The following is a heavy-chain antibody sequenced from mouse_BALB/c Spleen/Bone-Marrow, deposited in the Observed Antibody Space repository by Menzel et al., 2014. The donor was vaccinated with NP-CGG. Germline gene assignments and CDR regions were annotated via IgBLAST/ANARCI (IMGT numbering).Heavy chain of an antibody. CDR3: AREGPWFAY. CDR2: ISTYYGDA. J-gene: IGHJ3*01. Sequence: VQLQQSGAELVRPGVSVKISCKGSGYTFTDYAMHWVKQSHAKSLEWIGVISTYYGDASYNQKFKGKATMTEDKSSSTAYMELARLTSEDSAIYYCAREGPWFAYWGQGTLVTVSA. V-gene: IGHV1S137*01. CDR1: GYTFTDYA.